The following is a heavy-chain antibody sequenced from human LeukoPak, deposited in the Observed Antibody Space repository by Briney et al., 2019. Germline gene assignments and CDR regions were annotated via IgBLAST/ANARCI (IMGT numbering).Heavy chain of an antibody. CDR2: ISPNSGGT. J-gene: IGHJ4*02. V-gene: IGHV1-2*04. CDR1: GYTFTGYY. Sequence: EASVKVSCKASGYTFTGYYMHWVRQAPGQGLEWMGWISPNSGGTNYAQKFQGWVTMTRDTSISTAYMELSRLRSDDTAVYYCARGSRYFDWLLYYWGQGTLVTVSS. D-gene: IGHD3-9*01. CDR3: ARGSRYFDWLLYY.